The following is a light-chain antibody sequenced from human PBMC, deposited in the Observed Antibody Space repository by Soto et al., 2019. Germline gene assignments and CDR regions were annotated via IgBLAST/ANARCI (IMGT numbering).Light chain of an antibody. J-gene: IGKJ2*01. V-gene: IGKV3-15*01. CDR2: RAS. CDR3: QQYNNWPPEYT. CDR1: QSFNSN. Sequence: EIVMTQSPATLSVSPGERATLSCGASQSFNSNLAWYQQKPGQAPRLLIYRASTRATGIPARFSGSGSGTEFTLTISSLQSEDFAVYYCQQYNNWPPEYTFGQGTKLEIK.